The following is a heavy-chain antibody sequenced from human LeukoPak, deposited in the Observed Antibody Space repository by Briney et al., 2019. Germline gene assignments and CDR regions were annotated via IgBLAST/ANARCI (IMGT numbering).Heavy chain of an antibody. V-gene: IGHV3-23*01. D-gene: IGHD4-17*01. CDR1: GFTFSSYA. CDR3: AKSPDYGDYEL. CDR2: ISGSGGST. J-gene: IGHJ4*02. Sequence: GGSLRLSCAASGFTFSSYAMRWVRQAPGKGLEWVSAISGSGGSTYYADSVKGRFTISRDNSKNTLYLQMNSLRAEDTAVYYCAKSPDYGDYELWGQGTLVTVSS.